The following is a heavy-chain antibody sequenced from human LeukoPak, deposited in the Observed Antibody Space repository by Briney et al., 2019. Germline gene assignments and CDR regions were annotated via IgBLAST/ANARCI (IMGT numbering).Heavy chain of an antibody. Sequence: SETLSLTCPLSGASITSSYWSWIRRPPGRGLEWIGYVYYSGNTNYNPSLTSRVTLSVDMSKNQFSLKLNSVTAADTAIYYCARGYYDSRGYSNAFDIWGQGTMVTVSS. CDR1: GASITSSY. V-gene: IGHV4-59*01. J-gene: IGHJ3*02. CDR2: VYYSGNT. D-gene: IGHD3-22*01. CDR3: ARGYYDSRGYSNAFDI.